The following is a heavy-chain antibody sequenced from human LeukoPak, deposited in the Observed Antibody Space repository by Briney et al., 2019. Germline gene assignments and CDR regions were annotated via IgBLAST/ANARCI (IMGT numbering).Heavy chain of an antibody. D-gene: IGHD4-17*01. CDR3: AKDLTTVTTGDY. Sequence: GGYLRLSCAASGFTFSNFAMSWVRQAPGKGLEWVSSISGSGGSTYYADSVKGRFTISRDNSKSTLYLHMNSSRAEDTAVYYCAKDLTTVTTGDYWGQGTLVTVSS. V-gene: IGHV3-23*01. CDR1: GFTFSNFA. J-gene: IGHJ4*02. CDR2: ISGSGGST.